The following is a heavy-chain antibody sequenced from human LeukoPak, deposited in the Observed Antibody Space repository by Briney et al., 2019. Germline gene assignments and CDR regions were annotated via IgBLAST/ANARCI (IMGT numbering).Heavy chain of an antibody. D-gene: IGHD6-13*01. J-gene: IGHJ6*02. Sequence: SGGSLRLSCAASGFTVSSNYMSWVRQAPGKGLEWVSVIYSGGSTYYADSVKGRFTISRHNSKNTLYLQMNSLRAEDTAVYYCARGISSSWPYYYYYGMDVWGQGTTVTVSS. V-gene: IGHV3-53*04. CDR1: GFTVSSNY. CDR3: ARGISSSWPYYYYYGMDV. CDR2: IYSGGST.